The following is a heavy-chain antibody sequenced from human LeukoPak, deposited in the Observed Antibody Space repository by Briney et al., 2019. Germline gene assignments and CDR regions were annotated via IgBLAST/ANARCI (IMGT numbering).Heavy chain of an antibody. Sequence: GGTLRLSCAASGFTFSSYGMSWVRQAPGKGLEWVGFIRSKIYGGTPEYAASVKGRFTISRDASKYTLYLQMDSLKTEDTAMYYCTTDNWRGLDAFDVWGLGTMVTVSS. J-gene: IGHJ3*01. V-gene: IGHV3-49*04. D-gene: IGHD3-3*01. CDR1: GFTFSSYG. CDR3: TTDNWRGLDAFDV. CDR2: IRSKIYGGTP.